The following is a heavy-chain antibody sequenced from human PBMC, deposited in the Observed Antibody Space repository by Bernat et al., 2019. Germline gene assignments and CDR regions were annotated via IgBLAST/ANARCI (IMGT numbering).Heavy chain of an antibody. CDR3: AKSPGSGWYFDY. Sequence: QVQLVESGGGVVQPGRSLRLSCAASGFTFSSYGMHWVHQAPGKGLEWVATISYDGSDKHYADSVQGRVTVSRDNSKNTLYLQMNSLRAEDTAVYYCAKSPGSGWYFDYWGRGTLVTVSS. CDR1: GFTFSSYG. CDR2: ISYDGSDK. D-gene: IGHD6-19*01. V-gene: IGHV3-30*18. J-gene: IGHJ4*02.